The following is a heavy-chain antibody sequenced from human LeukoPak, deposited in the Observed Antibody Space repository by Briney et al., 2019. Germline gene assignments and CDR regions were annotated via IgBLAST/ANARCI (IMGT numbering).Heavy chain of an antibody. CDR1: GFTFSSYA. CDR3: AKGNWNDALGYFDY. CDR2: ISGSGYGT. V-gene: IGHV3-23*01. D-gene: IGHD1-1*01. J-gene: IGHJ4*02. Sequence: GGSLRLSCAASGFTFSSYAMRGARQAPGKGLEGGSGISGSGYGTYYADSAKGRFTISRDNSKNTLYLQINSLRAEDTAVYYCAKGNWNDALGYFDYWGQGTLVTVSS.